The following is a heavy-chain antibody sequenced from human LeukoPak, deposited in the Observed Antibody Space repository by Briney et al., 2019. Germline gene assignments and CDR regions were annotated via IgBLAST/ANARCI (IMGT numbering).Heavy chain of an antibody. CDR1: GGTFSSYA. D-gene: IGHD6-19*01. J-gene: IGHJ4*02. Sequence: SVKVSCKASGGTFSSYAISRVRQAPGQGLEWMGGIIPIFGTANYAQKFQGRVTITADKSTSTAYMELSSLRSEDTAVYYCATEIVAGAFDYWGQGTLVTVSS. CDR3: ATEIVAGAFDY. CDR2: IIPIFGTA. V-gene: IGHV1-69*06.